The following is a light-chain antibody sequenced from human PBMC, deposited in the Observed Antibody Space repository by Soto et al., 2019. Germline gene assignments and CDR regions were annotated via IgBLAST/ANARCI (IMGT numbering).Light chain of an antibody. J-gene: IGLJ1*01. CDR1: SSNIGAGHD. V-gene: IGLV1-40*01. CDR2: GNS. CDR3: QSYASSLSYV. Sequence: QSVLTQPPSVSGAPGQWITISCTGSSSNIGAGHDVHWYQQLPGTAPKLLIYGNSNRPSGVPNRFSGSKSGTSASLAITGLQAEDEADYYCQSYASSLSYVFGTGTKLTVL.